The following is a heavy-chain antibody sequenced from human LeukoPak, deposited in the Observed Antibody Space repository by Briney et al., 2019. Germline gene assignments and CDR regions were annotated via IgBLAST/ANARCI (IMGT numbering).Heavy chain of an antibody. CDR2: IKQDGSEK. CDR1: GFIFDDYD. J-gene: IGHJ4*02. Sequence: GGSLRLSCAASGFIFDDYDMSWVRQAPGKGLEWVANIKQDGSEKYYVDSVKGRFTISRDNAKNSLYLQMNSLRAEDTAVFYCARQERSGYDFTDLDYWGQGTLAIVSS. V-gene: IGHV3-7*01. D-gene: IGHD5-12*01. CDR3: ARQERSGYDFTDLDY.